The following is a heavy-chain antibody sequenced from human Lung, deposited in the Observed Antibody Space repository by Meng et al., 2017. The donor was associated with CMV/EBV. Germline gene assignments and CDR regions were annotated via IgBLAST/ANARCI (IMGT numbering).Heavy chain of an antibody. CDR1: GGSISSYY. V-gene: IGHV4-59*01. D-gene: IGHD3-3*01. J-gene: IGHJ6*02. CDR2: IYYSGST. Sequence: GSLRLXXTVSGGSISSYYWSWIRQPPGKGLEWIGYIYYSGSTNYNPSLKSRVTISVDTSKNQFSLKLSSVTAADTAVYYCARVSGYYYYGMDVWGPETTVTVSS. CDR3: ARVSGYYYYGMDV.